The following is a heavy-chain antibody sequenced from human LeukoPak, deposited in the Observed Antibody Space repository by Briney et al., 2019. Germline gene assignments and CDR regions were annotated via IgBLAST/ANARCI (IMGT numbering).Heavy chain of an antibody. V-gene: IGHV3-23*01. Sequence: GGSLRLSCEASGFSFGNFAMSWVRQAPGKGLEWISGISTKGHYTYIEESLKGWFTISRIKSKNTMYLQMNRLRAEDTALYYCAKDGSWGDYQFYFYIDVWGKGTTVTVSS. CDR3: AKDGSWGDYQFYFYIDV. CDR2: ISTKGHYT. D-gene: IGHD3-16*01. CDR1: GFSFGNFA. J-gene: IGHJ6*03.